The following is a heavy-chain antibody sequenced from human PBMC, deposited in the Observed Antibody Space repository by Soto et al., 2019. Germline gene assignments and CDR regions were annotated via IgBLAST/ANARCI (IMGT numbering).Heavy chain of an antibody. Sequence: EVQLLESGGGLVQPGGSLRLSCAASGFTFSSYAMSWVRQAPGKGLEWVSAISGSGGSTYYADSVKGRFTISRDNSKNTLYLQMNSLRAEDTAVYYCAKDYRTVGATIEYFLHWGQGTLVTVSS. V-gene: IGHV3-23*01. D-gene: IGHD1-26*01. J-gene: IGHJ1*01. CDR2: ISGSGGST. CDR1: GFTFSSYA. CDR3: AKDYRTVGATIEYFLH.